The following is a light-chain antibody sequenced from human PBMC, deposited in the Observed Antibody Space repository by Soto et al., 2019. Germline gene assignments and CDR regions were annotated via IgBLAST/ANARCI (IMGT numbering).Light chain of an antibody. V-gene: IGLV1-51*01. CDR1: SSNIGNNY. CDR3: GTWDSSLSAYV. CDR2: DNN. Sequence: QSVLTKPPSVSAAPGQKVTISCFGSSSNIGNNYVSWYQQLPGTAPKLLIYDNNKRPSGIPDRFSGSKSGTSATLGITGLQTWDEADYYCGTWDSSLSAYVFGTGTKVTV. J-gene: IGLJ1*01.